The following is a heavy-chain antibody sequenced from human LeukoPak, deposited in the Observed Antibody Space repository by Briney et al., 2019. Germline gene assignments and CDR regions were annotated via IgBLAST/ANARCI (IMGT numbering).Heavy chain of an antibody. D-gene: IGHD3-3*01. CDR3: AREGGFYRPLDY. CDR1: GGSVINTNW. J-gene: IGHJ4*02. Sequence: PSGTLSLTCCVSGGSVINTNWWTGVRQPPGKGLEWIGEVHLDGRTNYNPSLESRLTMSVDVSENQVSLKLTSVTAADTAVYYCAREGGFYRPLDYSGQGTLVTVSS. CDR2: VHLDGRT. V-gene: IGHV4-4*02.